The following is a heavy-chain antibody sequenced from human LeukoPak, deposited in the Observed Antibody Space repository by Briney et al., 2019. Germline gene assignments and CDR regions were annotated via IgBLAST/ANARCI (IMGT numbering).Heavy chain of an antibody. D-gene: IGHD3-22*01. J-gene: IGHJ4*02. Sequence: SVKVSCKASGGTFSSYAISWVRQAPGQGLEWMGGIIPIFGTANYAQKFQGRVTITADESTSTAYMELSSLRSEDTAVYYCASQNPNYYDSSGYGDYWGQGTLVTVSS. CDR1: GGTFSSYA. V-gene: IGHV1-69*13. CDR2: IIPIFGTA. CDR3: ASQNPNYYDSSGYGDY.